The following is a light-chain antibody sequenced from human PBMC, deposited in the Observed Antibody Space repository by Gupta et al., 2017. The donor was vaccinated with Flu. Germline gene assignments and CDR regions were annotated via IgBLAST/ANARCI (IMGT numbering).Light chain of an antibody. CDR3: AAWDDSPNGPV. Sequence: QSVLTQPPSASETPGQRVTISCSGSNSNIGSNTLSWYQQFPGTAPKLLIHSDNQRPSGVPDRFSGSKSGTSASLAISGLQAEDEAVYHCAAWDDSPNGPVFGGGTKLTVL. CDR1: NSNIGSNT. J-gene: IGLJ3*02. V-gene: IGLV1-44*01. CDR2: SDN.